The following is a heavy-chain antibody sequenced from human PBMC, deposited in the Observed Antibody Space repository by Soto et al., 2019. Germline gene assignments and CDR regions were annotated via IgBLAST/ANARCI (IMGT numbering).Heavy chain of an antibody. Sequence: GGSLKISCKGSGYSFTSYWIGWVRQMPGKGLEWMGIIYPGDSDTRYSPSFQGQVTISADKSISTAYLQWSSLKASDTAMYYCARVSRDGYNRYYYYGMDVWGQGTTVTVSS. D-gene: IGHD5-12*01. CDR2: IYPGDSDT. V-gene: IGHV5-51*01. CDR1: GYSFTSYW. CDR3: ARVSRDGYNRYYYYGMDV. J-gene: IGHJ6*02.